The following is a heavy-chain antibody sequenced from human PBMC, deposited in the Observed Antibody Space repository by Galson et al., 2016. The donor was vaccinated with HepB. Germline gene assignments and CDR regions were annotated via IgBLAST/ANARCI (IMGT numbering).Heavy chain of an antibody. CDR1: GGSISSGNYY. J-gene: IGHJ4*02. Sequence: ETLSLTCTVSGGSISSGNYYWSWVRQPPGKRLEWIGDIYYSGTTNYKPSLKSRVTISVDTSKNQFSLRLSSVTAADTAVYYCARMDPALISGFDYWGQGTLVTASS. V-gene: IGHV4-61*01. D-gene: IGHD2-15*01. CDR3: ARMDPALISGFDY. CDR2: IYYSGTT.